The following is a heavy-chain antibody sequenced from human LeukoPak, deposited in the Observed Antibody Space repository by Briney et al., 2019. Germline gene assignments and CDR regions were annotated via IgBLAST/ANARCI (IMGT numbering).Heavy chain of an antibody. V-gene: IGHV3-23*01. CDR1: GFTFSDYY. CDR2: ISNSGDST. J-gene: IGHJ4*02. D-gene: IGHD4-17*01. Sequence: QSGGSLRLSCAASGFTFSDYYMSWVRQAPGKGLEWVSAISNSGDSTFYADSVKGRLTISRDNSKSTLYLQMNSLRAEDTAVYYCASTGYGVRDYWGQGTLVTVSS. CDR3: ASTGYGVRDY.